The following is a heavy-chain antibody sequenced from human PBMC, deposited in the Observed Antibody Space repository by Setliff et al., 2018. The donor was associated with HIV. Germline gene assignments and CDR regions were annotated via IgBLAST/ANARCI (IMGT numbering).Heavy chain of an antibody. V-gene: IGHV4-34*01. Sequence: GSLRLSCAASGFTFRDHYMTWIRQAPGKGLEWIGEINDNGSTNYNPSLKSRVTISVDTSKNQFSLKLSSVTAADTAVYYCARVRGRYYYHYAMDVWGQGTTVTVSS. J-gene: IGHJ6*02. CDR3: ARVRGRYYYHYAMDV. CDR2: INDNGST. CDR1: GFTFRDHY. D-gene: IGHD3-10*01.